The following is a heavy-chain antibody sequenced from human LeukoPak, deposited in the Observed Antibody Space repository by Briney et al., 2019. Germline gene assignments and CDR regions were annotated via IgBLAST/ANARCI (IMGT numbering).Heavy chain of an antibody. CDR3: ARGGGPAAFDY. Sequence: GGSLRLSCAASGFTFSSYSMNWVRQAPGKGLEWVSSISSSSSYIYYADSVKGRFTISRDNSKNTLYLQMNSLRAEDTAVYYCARGGGPAAFDYWGQGTLVTVSS. CDR1: GFTFSSYS. D-gene: IGHD2-2*01. J-gene: IGHJ4*02. CDR2: ISSSSSYI. V-gene: IGHV3-21*04.